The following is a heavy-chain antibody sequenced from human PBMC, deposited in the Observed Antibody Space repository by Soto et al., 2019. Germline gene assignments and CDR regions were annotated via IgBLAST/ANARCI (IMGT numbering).Heavy chain of an antibody. CDR3: ARIIRTLAWDGVDV. J-gene: IGHJ6*02. CDR2: IYNSGRT. Sequence: QVQLQESGPGLVKASETLSLTCTVSAGSISSYYWGWIRQSPGKGLEWIGYIYNSGRTNYNPSLKSRLTISVDTSKHQFSLKLSSVTSADTAVYYCARIIRTLAWDGVDVWGQGTRVTV. CDR1: AGSISSYY. V-gene: IGHV4-59*01. D-gene: IGHD3-10*01.